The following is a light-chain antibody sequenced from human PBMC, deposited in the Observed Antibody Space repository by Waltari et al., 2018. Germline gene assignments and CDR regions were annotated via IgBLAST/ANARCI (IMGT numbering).Light chain of an antibody. V-gene: IGKV3-20*01. Sequence: EVVLTQSPGTLSLSPGERATLSCRASQRLIKRYVAWYQQKPGQAPTLLIYGTSNRGAGIPDRFSGSESETDFTLTISRLEAEDFGVYYCQQYGSSVMYTFGQGTKLEIK. CDR1: QRLIKRY. CDR3: QQYGSSVMYT. CDR2: GTS. J-gene: IGKJ2*01.